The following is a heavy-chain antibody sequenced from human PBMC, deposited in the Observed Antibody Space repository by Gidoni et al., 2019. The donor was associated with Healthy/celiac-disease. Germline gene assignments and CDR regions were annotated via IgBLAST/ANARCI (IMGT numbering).Heavy chain of an antibody. CDR1: GFTFSSYG. CDR2: IWYDGSNK. D-gene: IGHD6-13*01. Sequence: QVQLVESGGGVVQPGRSLRLSCAASGFTFSSYGMHWVLQAPGKGLEWVAVIWYDGSNKYYADSVKGRFSISRDNSKNTLYLQMNSLRAEDTAVYYCARGQQQLVYFDYWGQGTLVTVSS. J-gene: IGHJ4*02. CDR3: ARGQQQLVYFDY. V-gene: IGHV3-33*01.